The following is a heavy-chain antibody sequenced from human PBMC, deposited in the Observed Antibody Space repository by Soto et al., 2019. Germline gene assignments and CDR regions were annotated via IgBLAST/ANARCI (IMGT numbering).Heavy chain of an antibody. V-gene: IGHV2-5*02. D-gene: IGHD2-21*01. CDR1: GFSLSGDGVG. Sequence: QITLKESGPTLVKPTQTLTLTCTVSGFSLSGDGVGVGWIRQPPGKALEWLALIYWDEDQRYSPSLKTRLTRTEDTSKHQVVLTMTNMDPVDTATYYCAHAYGGTSWPNDAFDIWGQGTVVTVSS. J-gene: IGHJ3*02. CDR2: IYWDEDQ. CDR3: AHAYGGTSWPNDAFDI.